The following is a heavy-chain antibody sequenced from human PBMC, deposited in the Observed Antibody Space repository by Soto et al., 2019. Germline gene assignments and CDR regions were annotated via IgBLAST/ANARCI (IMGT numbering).Heavy chain of an antibody. J-gene: IGHJ5*02. Sequence: ASVKVSCKASGYTFTGYYMHWVRQAPGQGLEWMGWINPNSGGTNYAQKFQGWVTMTRDTSISTAYMELSRLRSDDTAVYYCARGCSGGSCYGGWFDPWGQGTLVTVSS. CDR1: GYTFTGYY. CDR2: INPNSGGT. D-gene: IGHD2-15*01. V-gene: IGHV1-2*04. CDR3: ARGCSGGSCYGGWFDP.